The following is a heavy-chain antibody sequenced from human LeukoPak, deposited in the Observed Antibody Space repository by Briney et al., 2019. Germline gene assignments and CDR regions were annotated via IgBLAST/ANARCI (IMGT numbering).Heavy chain of an antibody. J-gene: IGHJ5*02. V-gene: IGHV4-34*01. D-gene: IGHD5-18*01. Sequence: KPSETLSLTCAVYGGSFSGYYWSWIRQPPGKGLEWIGEINHSGSTNYNPSLKSRVTISVDTSKNQFSLKLSSMTAADTAVYYCARGNGYGFLNWFDPWGQGTLVTVSS. CDR3: ARGNGYGFLNWFDP. CDR2: INHSGST. CDR1: GGSFSGYY.